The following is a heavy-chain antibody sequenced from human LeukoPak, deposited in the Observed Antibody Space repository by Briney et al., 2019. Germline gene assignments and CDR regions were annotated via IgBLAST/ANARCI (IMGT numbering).Heavy chain of an antibody. CDR3: ARDPAATGTWWFDP. Sequence: GGSLRLSCAASGFTFGNYGMSWVRQAPGKGLEWVSYISSSSSTIYYADSVKGRFTISRDNAKNSLYLQMNSLRAEDTAVYYCARDPAATGTWWFDPWGQGTLVTVSS. CDR1: GFTFGNYG. V-gene: IGHV3-48*01. D-gene: IGHD6-13*01. J-gene: IGHJ5*02. CDR2: ISSSSSTI.